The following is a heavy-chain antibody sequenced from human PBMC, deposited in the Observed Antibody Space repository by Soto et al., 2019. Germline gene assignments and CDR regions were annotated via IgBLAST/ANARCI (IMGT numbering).Heavy chain of an antibody. V-gene: IGHV4-39*01. CDR3: ARISTPGLVVVPAAGTTVVGKYNWCDP. Sequence: SETLSLTCTVSGGSISSSSYYWGWIRQPPGKGLEWIGSIYYSGSTYYNPSLKSRVTISVDTSKNQFSLKLSSVTAADTAVYYCARISTPGLVVVPAAGTTVVGKYNWCDPWGQGTLVAVST. CDR2: IYYSGST. J-gene: IGHJ5*02. D-gene: IGHD2-2*01. CDR1: GGSISSSSYY.